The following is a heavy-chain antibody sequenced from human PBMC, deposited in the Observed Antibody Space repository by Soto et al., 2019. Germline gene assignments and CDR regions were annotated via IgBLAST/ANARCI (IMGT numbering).Heavy chain of an antibody. CDR3: ARVVVGDFWSASTRVSDY. J-gene: IGHJ4*02. CDR2: ISSSSSYR. V-gene: IGHV3-21*01. CDR1: GFTFSSYS. Sequence: EVQLVESGGGLVKPGGSLRLSCAASGFTFSSYSLNWVRQAPGKGLEWVSSISSSSSYRYYADSVKGRFTISRDNAKNSLYMQMSSLRAEDTAVYYCARVVVGDFWSASTRVSDYWGQGTLVTVSS. D-gene: IGHD3-3*01.